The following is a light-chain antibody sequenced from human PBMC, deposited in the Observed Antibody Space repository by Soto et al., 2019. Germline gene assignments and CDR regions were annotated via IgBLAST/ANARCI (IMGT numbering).Light chain of an antibody. CDR2: GAS. CDR3: QQRNYWQVT. CDR1: QSVSSN. V-gene: IGKV3-15*01. Sequence: EIVMTQSPATLSVSPGERATLPCRASQSVSSNLAWYQQKPGQAPRLLIYGASTRATGIPARLSGSGSGTDFTLTISSLEPEDFAIYYCQQRNYWQVTFGQGTRLEIK. J-gene: IGKJ5*01.